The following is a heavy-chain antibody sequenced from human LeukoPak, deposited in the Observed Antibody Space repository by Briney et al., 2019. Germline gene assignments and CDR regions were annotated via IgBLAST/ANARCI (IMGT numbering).Heavy chain of an antibody. CDR3: VSPTDCSGGGCYYGSFDY. Sequence: SETLSLTCAVYGGSFSGYYWSWIRQPPGKGLEWIGEINHSGSTNYNPSLKSRVTISVDTSKNQFSLKLSSVTAADTAVYYCVSPTDCSGGGCYYGSFDYWGQGTLVTVSS. CDR1: GGSFSGYY. CDR2: INHSGST. V-gene: IGHV4-34*01. J-gene: IGHJ4*02. D-gene: IGHD2-15*01.